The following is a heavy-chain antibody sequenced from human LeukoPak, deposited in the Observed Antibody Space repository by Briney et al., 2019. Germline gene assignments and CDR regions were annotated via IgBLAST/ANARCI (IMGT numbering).Heavy chain of an antibody. D-gene: IGHD3-10*01. CDR3: AKDLHYGSADY. V-gene: IGHV3-74*01. Sequence: PGGSLRLSCAASGFTFSNYWMHWVRQDPGKGLVWVSFINPDGSTTNYADSVKGRFTISRDNAKSALYLQMNSLRAEDTAVYYCAKDLHYGSADYWGQGTLVTVSS. CDR1: GFTFSNYW. CDR2: INPDGSTT. J-gene: IGHJ4*02.